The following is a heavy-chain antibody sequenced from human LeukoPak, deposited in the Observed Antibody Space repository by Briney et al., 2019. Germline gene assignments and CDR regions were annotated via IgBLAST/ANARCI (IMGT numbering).Heavy chain of an antibody. J-gene: IGHJ4*02. CDR2: IGWNTGTI. Sequence: GGSLRLSCAASGFNFDGYAMHWVRQAPGKGLEWVSSIGWNTGTIGYADSVKGRFTISRDNAKNSLYLQMNNLRVEDTALYYCVKDGAWGYYYFDYWGQGALVTVSS. CDR1: GFNFDGYA. V-gene: IGHV3-9*01. CDR3: VKDGAWGYYYFDY. D-gene: IGHD5-18*01.